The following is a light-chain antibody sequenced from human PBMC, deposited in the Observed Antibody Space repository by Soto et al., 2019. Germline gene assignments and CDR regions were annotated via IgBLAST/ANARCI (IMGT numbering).Light chain of an antibody. V-gene: IGLV2-23*03. CDR1: SSDVGSYNL. Sequence: QYVLTQPASVSGSPGQSITISCTGTSSDVGSYNLVSWYQQHPGKAPKVMIYEGSKRPSGVSNRFSGSKSGNTASLTISGLQAEDEADYYCCSYAGSSTFVFGTGTKVTVL. CDR2: EGS. J-gene: IGLJ1*01. CDR3: CSYAGSSTFV.